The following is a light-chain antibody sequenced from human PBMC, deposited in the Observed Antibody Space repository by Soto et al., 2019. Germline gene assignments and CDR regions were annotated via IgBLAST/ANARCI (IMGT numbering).Light chain of an antibody. CDR3: QQSYDTPRT. CDR2: DAS. Sequence: DIQMTQSPSSLSASVGDRVTITCQASQDISNYLNWYQQKPGKAPKPLIYDASNLETGVPSRFSGSGSGTNFSLTISRLQPEDFATYYCQQSYDTPRTFGQGTRLEIK. CDR1: QDISNY. V-gene: IGKV1-39*01. J-gene: IGKJ5*01.